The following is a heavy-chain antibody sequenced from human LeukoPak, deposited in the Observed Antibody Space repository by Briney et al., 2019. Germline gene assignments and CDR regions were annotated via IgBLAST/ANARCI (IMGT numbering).Heavy chain of an antibody. V-gene: IGHV1-2*02. D-gene: IGHD2-15*01. CDR1: GYTFTDYY. Sequence: GASVKVSCKASGYTFTDYYVHWVRQAPGQGLEWMGWINPNSGGTNYARNFQGRVTMTRDTSISTAYMELSRLTSDDTAVYYCARSTVVVVTASTHFDYWGQGTLVAVSS. J-gene: IGHJ4*02. CDR3: ARSTVVVVTASTHFDY. CDR2: INPNSGGT.